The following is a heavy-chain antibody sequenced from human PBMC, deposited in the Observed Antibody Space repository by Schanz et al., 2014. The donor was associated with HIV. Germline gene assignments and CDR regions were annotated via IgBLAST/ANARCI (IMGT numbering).Heavy chain of an antibody. CDR2: LSGSGSNI. J-gene: IGHJ4*02. CDR3: AKPEYDSSGNSQSHFDY. D-gene: IGHD3-22*01. Sequence: QVQLVESGGDLVKPGGSLRLSCTASGFSFSDYHMSWIRQAPGKGLEWVSSLSGSGSNIYYADSVKGRFTISRDNGKNSLFLQMNSLRAEDTAVYYCAKPEYDSSGNSQSHFDYWGQGTLVTVSS. CDR1: GFSFSDYH. V-gene: IGHV3-11*01.